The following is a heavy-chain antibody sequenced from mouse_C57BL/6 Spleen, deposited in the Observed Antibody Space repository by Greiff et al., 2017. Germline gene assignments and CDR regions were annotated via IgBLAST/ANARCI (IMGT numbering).Heavy chain of an antibody. D-gene: IGHD2-14*01. V-gene: IGHV3-6*01. J-gene: IGHJ1*03. CDR2: ISYDGSN. CDR1: GYSITSGYY. Sequence: EVQLVESGPGLVKPSQSLSLTCSVTGYSITSGYYWNWIRQFPGNKLEWMGYISYDGSNNYNPSLKNRISITRDTSKNQFFLKLNSVTTEDTATYYCAREVPGYFDVWGTGTTVTVSS. CDR3: AREVPGYFDV.